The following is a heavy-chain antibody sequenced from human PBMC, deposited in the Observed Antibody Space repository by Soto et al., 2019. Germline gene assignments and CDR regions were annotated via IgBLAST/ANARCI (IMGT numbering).Heavy chain of an antibody. D-gene: IGHD6-19*01. V-gene: IGHV4-30-2*01. CDR3: ARVDDSSGSDAFDI. Sequence: QLQLQESGSGLVKPSQTLSLTCAVSGGSISSGGYSWSWIRQPPGKGLEWIGYIYHSGSTYYNPSLTSRVTISVDRSKNQFSLKLSSVTAADTAVYYCARVDDSSGSDAFDIWGQGTMVTVSS. CDR1: GGSISSGGYS. J-gene: IGHJ3*02. CDR2: IYHSGST.